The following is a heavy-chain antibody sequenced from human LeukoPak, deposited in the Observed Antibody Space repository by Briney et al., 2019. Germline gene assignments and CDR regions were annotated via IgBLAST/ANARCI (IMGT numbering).Heavy chain of an antibody. V-gene: IGHV4-30-2*01. CDR2: IYESGNT. CDR1: GGSINSRDYY. Sequence: SETLSLTCVVSGGSINSRDYYWSWIRQPAGKGLEWIGHIYESGNTYFNPSLKSRVTISLDRSRNRFSLKLTSMTAADTAMYYCMRRSLNAFDIWGQGTVVTVSS. CDR3: MRRSLNAFDI. J-gene: IGHJ3*02. D-gene: IGHD2-15*01.